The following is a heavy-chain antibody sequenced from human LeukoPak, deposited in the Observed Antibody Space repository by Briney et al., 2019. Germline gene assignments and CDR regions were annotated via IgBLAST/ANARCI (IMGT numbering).Heavy chain of an antibody. CDR1: GYTLSTYY. Sequence: ASVKVSCKVSGYTLSTYYMHWVRQAPGQGLEWLGITHPTDGSTSCTQKIQGRVTMTRDTATGTVYLELSSLRSEDTAVYWCARANGGGLDYWGQGTLITVSS. CDR3: ARANGGGLDY. D-gene: IGHD3-10*01. CDR2: THPTDGST. J-gene: IGHJ4*02. V-gene: IGHV1-46*01.